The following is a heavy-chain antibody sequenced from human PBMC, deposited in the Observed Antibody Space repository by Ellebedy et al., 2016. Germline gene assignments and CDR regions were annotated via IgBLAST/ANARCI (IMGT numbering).Heavy chain of an antibody. CDR1: GGSISSTTYY. J-gene: IGHJ3*01. D-gene: IGHD6-19*01. V-gene: IGHV4-39*07. Sequence: SETLSLTCTVSGGSISSTTYYWGWIRQPLGKGLEWIGSVYYSGSTYYNPSLKSRVTMSVDTSKSQFSLRLTSVTAADTAVYYCAKWNGGWYAFEVWGQGTMVTVSS. CDR2: VYYSGST. CDR3: AKWNGGWYAFEV.